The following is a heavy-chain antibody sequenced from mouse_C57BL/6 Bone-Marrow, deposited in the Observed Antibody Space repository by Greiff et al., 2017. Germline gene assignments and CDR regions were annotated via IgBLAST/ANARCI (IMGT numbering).Heavy chain of an antibody. Sequence: EVTVVESGGGLVQPGGSLKLSCAASGFTFSDYGMAWVRQAPRKGPEWVAFISNLAYSIYYADTVTGRCTISRENAKNTLYLEMSSLRSEDTAMYDCARHSYYYGSRGYAMDYWGQGTSVTVSS. V-gene: IGHV5-15*01. J-gene: IGHJ4*01. CDR2: ISNLAYSI. CDR3: ARHSYYYGSRGYAMDY. D-gene: IGHD1-1*01. CDR1: GFTFSDYG.